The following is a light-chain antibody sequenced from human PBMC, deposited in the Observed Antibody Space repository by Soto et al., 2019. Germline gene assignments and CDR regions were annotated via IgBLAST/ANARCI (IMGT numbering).Light chain of an antibody. CDR3: QQCDSSRLT. Sequence: EIVLTQSPGTLSLSPGERATLSCRASQSVSSGYLAWYQQKRGQAPRLLIYGASSRATGIPDRFSGSASGTDFTLTISTLEPEDFAVYYCQQCDSSRLTFGGGTKVDIK. CDR1: QSVSSGY. J-gene: IGKJ4*01. V-gene: IGKV3-20*01. CDR2: GAS.